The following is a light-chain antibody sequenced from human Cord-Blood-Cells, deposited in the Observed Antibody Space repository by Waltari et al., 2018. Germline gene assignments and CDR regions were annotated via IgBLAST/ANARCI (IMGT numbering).Light chain of an antibody. Sequence: EILLPHSPAPRSLPLGEKATLSCGAGRSVSSSYLDWYQQKPGLAPRLLIYDASTRATGIPARFSGSGSGTDFTLTISRLEPEDFAVYYCQQYGSSLYTFGQGTKLEIK. CDR2: DAS. CDR1: RSVSSSY. J-gene: IGKJ2*01. CDR3: QQYGSSLYT. V-gene: IGKV3D-20*01.